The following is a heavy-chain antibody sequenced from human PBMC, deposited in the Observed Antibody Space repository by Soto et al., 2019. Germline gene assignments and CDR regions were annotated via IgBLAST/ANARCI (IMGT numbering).Heavy chain of an antibody. CDR2: IYYSGST. CDR3: ARQPAYYDILTGPDY. CDR1: GGSISSSSYY. J-gene: IGHJ4*02. Sequence: SETLSLTCTVSGGSISSSSYYWGWIRQPPGKGLEWIGSIYYSGSTYYNPSLKSRVTISVDTSKNQFSLKLSSVTAADTAVYYCARQPAYYDILTGPDYWGQGTLVIVSS. D-gene: IGHD3-9*01. V-gene: IGHV4-39*01.